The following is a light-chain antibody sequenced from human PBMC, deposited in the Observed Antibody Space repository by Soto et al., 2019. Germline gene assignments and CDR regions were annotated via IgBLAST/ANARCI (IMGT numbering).Light chain of an antibody. J-gene: IGKJ4*01. Sequence: EIVLTQSPATLSLSPGERVSLSCRASQSVNTYLAWYQQKPGQAPRLLIYDATNRAVDIPARFSGGGSGTDFTLTISSLEPEDFAVYYCQQRTNWPTFGGGTNVEIK. CDR3: QQRTNWPT. V-gene: IGKV3-11*01. CDR2: DAT. CDR1: QSVNTY.